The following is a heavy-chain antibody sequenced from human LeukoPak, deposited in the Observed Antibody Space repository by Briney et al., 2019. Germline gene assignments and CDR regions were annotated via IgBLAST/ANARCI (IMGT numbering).Heavy chain of an antibody. CDR2: IYYSGST. J-gene: IGHJ4*02. CDR3: ARATHKVADY. CDR1: GGSISSGGYY. V-gene: IGHV4-31*03. Sequence: SETLSLTCTDSGGSISSGGYYWSWIRQHPGKGLEWIGYIYYSGSTYYNPSLKSRVTISVDTSKNQFSLKLSSVTAADTAVYYCARATHKVADYWGQGTLVTVSS.